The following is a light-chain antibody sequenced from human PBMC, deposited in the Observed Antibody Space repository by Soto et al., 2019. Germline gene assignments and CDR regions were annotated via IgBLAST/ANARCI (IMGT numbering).Light chain of an antibody. CDR3: QQYNNWPPT. CDR1: QSVSSN. V-gene: IGKV3-15*01. Sequence: EIVMTQSPATLSVSPGERATLSCRASQSVSSNLAWYQQKPGQAPSLLIYGASTRATGIPARFSGSGSGTEFTLTISSLQSEDFAVYYCQQYNNWPPTFGQGTKVHIK. J-gene: IGKJ1*01. CDR2: GAS.